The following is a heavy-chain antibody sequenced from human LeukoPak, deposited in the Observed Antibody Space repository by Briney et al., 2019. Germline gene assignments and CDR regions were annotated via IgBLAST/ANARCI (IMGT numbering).Heavy chain of an antibody. J-gene: IGHJ4*02. CDR3: ARGQGIYYYDSSGYYHFDY. Sequence: ASVKVSCKASRYTFSSYDINWVRQATGQGLEWMGWMNPNSGNTGYAQKFQGRVTMTRNTSISTAYMELSSLRSEDTAVYYCARGQGIYYYDSSGYYHFDYWGQGTLVTVSS. CDR2: MNPNSGNT. CDR1: RYTFSSYD. V-gene: IGHV1-8*01. D-gene: IGHD3-22*01.